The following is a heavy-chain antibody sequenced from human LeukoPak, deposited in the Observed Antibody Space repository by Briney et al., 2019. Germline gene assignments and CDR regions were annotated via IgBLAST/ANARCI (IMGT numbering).Heavy chain of an antibody. Sequence: SETLSLTCSVSGGSISSDYWSWIRQPPGKGLEWIGYIYYSGSTNYNPSLESRVTISVDTSKNQFSLKLSSVTAADTAVYYCARDRFVALLAFDIWGQGTMVTVSS. V-gene: IGHV4-59*01. D-gene: IGHD5-12*01. J-gene: IGHJ3*02. CDR1: GGSISSDY. CDR3: ARDRFVALLAFDI. CDR2: IYYSGST.